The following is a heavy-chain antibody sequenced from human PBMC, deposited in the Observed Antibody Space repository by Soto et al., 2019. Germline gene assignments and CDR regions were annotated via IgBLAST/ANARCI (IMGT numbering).Heavy chain of an antibody. Sequence: GGSLRLSCAASGFTFSSYAMSWVRQAPGKGLEWVSAISGSGGSTYYADSVKGRFTISRDNSKNTLYLQMNSLRAEDTAVYYCAKDREKSSGGVYYFDYWGQGTLVTVSS. CDR2: ISGSGGST. V-gene: IGHV3-23*01. CDR1: GFTFSSYA. D-gene: IGHD6-19*01. J-gene: IGHJ4*02. CDR3: AKDREKSSGGVYYFDY.